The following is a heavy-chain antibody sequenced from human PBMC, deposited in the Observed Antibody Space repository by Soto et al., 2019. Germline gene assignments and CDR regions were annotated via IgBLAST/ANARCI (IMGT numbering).Heavy chain of an antibody. CDR1: GYTFTSYA. V-gene: IGHV1-3*01. CDR3: ASPRPAGAVAGTRPGNYYYYYMDV. CDR2: INAGNGNT. D-gene: IGHD6-19*01. J-gene: IGHJ6*03. Sequence: ASVKVSCKASGYTFTSYAMHWVRQAPGQRLEWMGWINAGNGNTKYSQKFQGRVTITRDTSASTAYMELSSLRSEDTAVYYCASPRPAGAVAGTRPGNYYYYYMDVWGKGTTVTVSS.